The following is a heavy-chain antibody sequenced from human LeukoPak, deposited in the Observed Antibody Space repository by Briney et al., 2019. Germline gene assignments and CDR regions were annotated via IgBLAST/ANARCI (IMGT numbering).Heavy chain of an antibody. CDR1: GGSFSGYY. Sequence: SETLSLTCAVYGGSFSGYYWSWIRQPPGKGLEWIGEINHSGSTNYNPSPKSRVTISVDTSKNQFSLKLSSVTAADTAVYYCAGESVLTLGSGSYYTYYYYYYMDVWGKGTTVTVSS. D-gene: IGHD3-10*01. CDR3: AGESVLTLGSGSYYTYYYYYYMDV. J-gene: IGHJ6*03. V-gene: IGHV4-34*01. CDR2: INHSGST.